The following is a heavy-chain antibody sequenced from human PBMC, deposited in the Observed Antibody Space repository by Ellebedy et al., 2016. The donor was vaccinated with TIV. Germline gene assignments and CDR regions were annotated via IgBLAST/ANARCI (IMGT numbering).Heavy chain of an antibody. CDR1: GLTFSSYA. J-gene: IGHJ4*02. D-gene: IGHD1-26*01. Sequence: GESLKISCAASGLTFSSYAMSWVRQAPGKGLEWVSAISGSDGSTSYADSVKGRFTISRDNSKNTLYLQMNSLRAEDTAVYYCARDGYSGSYYYFDYWGQGTLVTVSS. CDR3: ARDGYSGSYYYFDY. CDR2: ISGSDGST. V-gene: IGHV3-23*01.